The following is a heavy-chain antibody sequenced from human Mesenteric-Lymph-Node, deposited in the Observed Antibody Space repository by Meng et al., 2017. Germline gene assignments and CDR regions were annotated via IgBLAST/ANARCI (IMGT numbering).Heavy chain of an antibody. D-gene: IGHD5-18*01. V-gene: IGHV1-46*01. CDR2: INPSGGST. CDR1: GYTFTSYY. Sequence: ASVKVSCKASGYTFTSYYMHWVRQAPGQGLEWMGIINPSGGSTSYAQKFHGRVTMTTDTPTTTVYMELRSLRHDDTAIYYCARADDPWPWTHHPHWGQGTLVTVSS. J-gene: IGHJ4*02. CDR3: ARADDPWPWTHHPH.